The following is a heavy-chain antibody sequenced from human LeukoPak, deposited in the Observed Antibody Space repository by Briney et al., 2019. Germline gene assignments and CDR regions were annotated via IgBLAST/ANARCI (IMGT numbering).Heavy chain of an antibody. D-gene: IGHD3-10*01. CDR2: IKQDESEK. Sequence: GGSLRLSCAASGFTFSSYWMSWVRQAPGRGLEWVANIKQDESEKYYADSVKGRFTISRDNSKNTLYLQMNSLRAEDTAVYYCAGRRAVRGVIIIDYWGQGTLVTVSS. V-gene: IGHV3-7*02. CDR3: AGRRAVRGVIIIDY. J-gene: IGHJ4*02. CDR1: GFTFSSYW.